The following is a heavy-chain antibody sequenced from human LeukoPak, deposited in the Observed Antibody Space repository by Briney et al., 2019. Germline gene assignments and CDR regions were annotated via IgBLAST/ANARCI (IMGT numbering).Heavy chain of an antibody. CDR2: ISGSGGST. CDR3: AKTPIYSGGFRYYFDY. Sequence: GGSLRLSCAASGFTFSSYAMSWVRQAPGKGLEWVSAISGSGGSTYYADSVKGRFTISRDNSKNTLYLQMNSLRAEDTAVYYCAKTPIYSGGFRYYFDYWGQGTLVTVSS. CDR1: GFTFSSYA. V-gene: IGHV3-23*01. D-gene: IGHD1-26*01. J-gene: IGHJ4*02.